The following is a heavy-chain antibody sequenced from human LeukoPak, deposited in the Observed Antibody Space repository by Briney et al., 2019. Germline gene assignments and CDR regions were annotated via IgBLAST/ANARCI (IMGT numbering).Heavy chain of an antibody. Sequence: PGGSLRLSCAASGFTFDDYAIHWVRQAPGKGLEWVSLISGDGIRIHYADSVKGRFTISRDNSKNSLYLQMSRLRAEDTALYYCAKAVESRALARPYGMDVWGQGTPVTVSS. D-gene: IGHD3-3*02. V-gene: IGHV3-43*02. J-gene: IGHJ6*02. CDR1: GFTFDDYA. CDR2: ISGDGIRI. CDR3: AKAVESRALARPYGMDV.